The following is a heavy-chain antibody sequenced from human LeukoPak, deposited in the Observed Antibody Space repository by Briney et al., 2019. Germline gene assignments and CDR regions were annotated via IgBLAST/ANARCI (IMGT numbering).Heavy chain of an antibody. J-gene: IGHJ4*02. D-gene: IGHD2-2*01. Sequence: ASVKVSCKASGYTFTSYGISRVRQAPGQGLEWMGWISAYNGNTNYAQKLQGRVTMTTDTSTSTAYMELRSLRSDDTAVYYCARAGYCSSTSCLYDTNDYWGQGTLVTVSS. CDR1: GYTFTSYG. V-gene: IGHV1-18*01. CDR3: ARAGYCSSTSCLYDTNDY. CDR2: ISAYNGNT.